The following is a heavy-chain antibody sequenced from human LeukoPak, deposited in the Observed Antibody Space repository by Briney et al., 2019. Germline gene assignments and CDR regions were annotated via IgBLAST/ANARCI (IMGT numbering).Heavy chain of an antibody. Sequence: SETLSLTCTVSGGSISSYYWSWIRQPPGKGLEWIGYIYYSGSTNYNPSLKSRVTISVDTSKNQFSLKLSSVTAADTAVYYCARAHYYDSGRKTYDWFDPWGQGTLVTVSS. CDR1: GGSISSYY. J-gene: IGHJ5*02. CDR2: IYYSGST. CDR3: ARAHYYDSGRKTYDWFDP. V-gene: IGHV4-59*01. D-gene: IGHD3-10*01.